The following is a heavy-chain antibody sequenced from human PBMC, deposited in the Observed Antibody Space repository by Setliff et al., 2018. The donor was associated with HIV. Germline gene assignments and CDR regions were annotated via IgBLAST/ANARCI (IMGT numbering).Heavy chain of an antibody. Sequence: PSETLSLTCTVSGDSISSGSHYWSWIRQPAGKGLEWIGHIYTSGSTNYNPSLKSRVTISVDTSKNQFSLKLSSVTAADTAVYYCARAPSAAGLVYYFDYWGQGTLVTVSS. V-gene: IGHV4-61*09. J-gene: IGHJ4*02. CDR2: IYTSGST. D-gene: IGHD6-25*01. CDR1: GDSISSGSHY. CDR3: ARAPSAAGLVYYFDY.